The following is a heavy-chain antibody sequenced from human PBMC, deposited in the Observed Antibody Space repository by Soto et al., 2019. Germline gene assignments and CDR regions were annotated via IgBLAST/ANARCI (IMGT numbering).Heavy chain of an antibody. CDR2: IYHSGST. Sequence: SETLSLTCTVSGGSVRRDIFYWSWIRQPPGKGLEWIAFIYHSGSTNYNPSLNSRVTISVDTSKNQFSLKLSSVTAADTAVYYCASGNSGYYYWGQGTLVSVSS. CDR1: GGSVRRDIFY. CDR3: ASGNSGYYY. V-gene: IGHV4-61*01. D-gene: IGHD3-22*01. J-gene: IGHJ4*02.